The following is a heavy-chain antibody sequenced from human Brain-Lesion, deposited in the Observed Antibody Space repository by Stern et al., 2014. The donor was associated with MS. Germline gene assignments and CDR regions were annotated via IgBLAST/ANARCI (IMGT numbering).Heavy chain of an antibody. V-gene: IGHV4-39*01. Sequence: VQLVESGPGLVKPSETLSLTCTVSGGSINTNNYYWGWIRQPPGKGLEWIGNIYSSGSTFYSPSLKSRVTMYFDTSTHQFSLHLSSVTAADTAVYYCARTGDDFGDYSLSYWGQGTLVTVSS. J-gene: IGHJ4*02. CDR3: ARTGDDFGDYSLSY. CDR2: IYSSGST. CDR1: GGSINTNNYY. D-gene: IGHD4-17*01.